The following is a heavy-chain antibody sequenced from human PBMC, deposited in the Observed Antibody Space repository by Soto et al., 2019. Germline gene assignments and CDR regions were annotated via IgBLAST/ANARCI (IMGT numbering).Heavy chain of an antibody. CDR1: GYNFRNYW. CDR2: TYPVDSDT. Sequence: GESLKISCQASGYNFRNYWIGWVRQSSGGGLEWIGITYPVDSDTQYTSPFHGQVTISVDTSINTIYLQWSSLKASDTAIYYCARRLFFDTWFDPWGQGTLVTVSS. V-gene: IGHV5-51*01. J-gene: IGHJ5*02. D-gene: IGHD2-21*01. CDR3: ARRLFFDTWFDP.